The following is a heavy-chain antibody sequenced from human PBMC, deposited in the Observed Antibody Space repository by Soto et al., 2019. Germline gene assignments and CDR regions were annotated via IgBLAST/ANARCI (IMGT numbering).Heavy chain of an antibody. CDR3: AIDRYYFWSGYYFFHFDY. Sequence: QVQLVQSGAEVKKPGSSVKVSCKASGGTFSSYAISWVRQAPGQGLEWMGGIIPIFGSANYAQKFQGRVTITAGESTSTAYMELSSLRSEDAAVYYCAIDRYYFWSGYYFFHFDYWGQGTLVTVSS. CDR2: IIPIFGSA. V-gene: IGHV1-69*01. J-gene: IGHJ4*02. D-gene: IGHD3-3*01. CDR1: GGTFSSYA.